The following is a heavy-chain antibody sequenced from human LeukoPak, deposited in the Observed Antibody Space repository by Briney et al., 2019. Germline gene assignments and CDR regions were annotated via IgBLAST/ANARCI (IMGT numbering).Heavy chain of an antibody. D-gene: IGHD3-22*01. Sequence: GGSLRLSCAASGFTFSSYAMSRVRQAPGKGLEWVSAISGSGCSTYYADSMKGRFTISRDNSKNTLYLQMNSVRAEDTAVYYCAKENGMIVVPFDYWGQGTLVTVTS. J-gene: IGHJ4*02. CDR2: ISGSGCST. CDR1: GFTFSSYA. V-gene: IGHV3-23*01. CDR3: AKENGMIVVPFDY.